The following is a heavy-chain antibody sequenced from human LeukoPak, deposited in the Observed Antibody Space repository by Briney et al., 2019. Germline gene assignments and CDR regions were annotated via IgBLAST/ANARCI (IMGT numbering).Heavy chain of an antibody. CDR3: ARAYYESSAYRHAVYFDY. D-gene: IGHD3-22*01. CDR2: INPSDDST. V-gene: IGHV1-46*02. Sequence: ASVKVSCKASGYTFNSSYMHWVRQAPGQGLEWMGIINPSDDSTRYAQKFQGRVTMTKDTSTNTVYMHLSSLSSDDTAVYYCARAYYESSAYRHAVYFDYWGQGTLVTASS. J-gene: IGHJ4*02. CDR1: GYTFNSSY.